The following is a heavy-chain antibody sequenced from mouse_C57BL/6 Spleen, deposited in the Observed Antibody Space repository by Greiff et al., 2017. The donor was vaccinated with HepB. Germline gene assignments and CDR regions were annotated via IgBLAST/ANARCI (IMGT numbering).Heavy chain of an antibody. CDR2: IHPSDSDT. CDR3: AIMGIWYRYYFDY. Sequence: QQRPGQGLEWIGRIHPSDSDTNYNQKFKGKATLTVDKSSSTAYMQLSSLTSEDSAVYYCAIMGIWYRYYFDYWGQGTTLTVSS. D-gene: IGHD2-1*01. V-gene: IGHV1-74*01. J-gene: IGHJ2*01.